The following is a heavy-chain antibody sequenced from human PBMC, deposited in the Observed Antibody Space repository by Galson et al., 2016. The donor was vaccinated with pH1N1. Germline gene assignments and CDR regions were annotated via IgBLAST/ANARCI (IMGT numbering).Heavy chain of an antibody. V-gene: IGHV3-23*01. Sequence: SLRLSCAASGFSFSSYAMTWVRQAPGKGLEWVASINDGGGDTYYADSVQGRFTISRDNSKNPVSLQMNSLRAEDTAVFYCARSSDVTAYYGLDVWGQGTTVSVSS. CDR2: INDGGGDT. J-gene: IGHJ6*02. D-gene: IGHD6-6*01. CDR1: GFSFSSYA. CDR3: ARSSDVTAYYGLDV.